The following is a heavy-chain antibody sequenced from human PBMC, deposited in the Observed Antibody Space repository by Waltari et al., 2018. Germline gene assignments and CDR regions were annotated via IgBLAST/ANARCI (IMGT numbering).Heavy chain of an antibody. CDR1: GFTFGAYA. J-gene: IGHJ5*02. V-gene: IGHV3-43D*03. CDR3: TKASAAAGGWFDP. CDR2: ISWSAGST. Sequence: EVLLVESGGVVVQPGGSLRLSCAASGFTFGAYAMHWVRQAPGKGLEWVSLISWSAGSTYYADSVKGRFTISRDNSKNSLYLQMTSLRPDDTALYYCTKASAAAGGWFDPWGRGTLVTVSS. D-gene: IGHD6-13*01.